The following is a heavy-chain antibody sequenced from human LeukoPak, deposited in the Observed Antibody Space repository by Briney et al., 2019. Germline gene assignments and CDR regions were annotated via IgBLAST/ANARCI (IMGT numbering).Heavy chain of an antibody. V-gene: IGHV4-39*07. CDR2: IYRSGDT. CDR3: ARDRDLRWFYY. J-gene: IGHJ4*02. D-gene: IGHD2-21*01. Sequence: SETLSLTXTXSGDSISSGSXYWGWIRQPPGMGLEWIGSIYRSGDTYYNPALKGRVTISVYTSKKQFSVKLSSVTAADTAVYYCARDRDLRWFYYWGQGTLVTVSS. CDR1: GDSISSGSXY.